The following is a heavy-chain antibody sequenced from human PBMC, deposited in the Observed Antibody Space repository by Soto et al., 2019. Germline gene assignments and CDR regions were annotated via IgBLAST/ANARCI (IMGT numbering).Heavy chain of an antibody. D-gene: IGHD4-4*01. CDR1: GFTFGDYA. Sequence: GGSLRLSCTASGFTFGDYAMSWFRQAPGKGLEWVGLIRSKAYGGTTEYAASVKGRFTISRDDSKSIAYLQMNSLKTEDTAVYYCTSADYSNFDFDYWGQGTLVTVSS. CDR3: TSADYSNFDFDY. CDR2: IRSKAYGGTT. J-gene: IGHJ4*02. V-gene: IGHV3-49*03.